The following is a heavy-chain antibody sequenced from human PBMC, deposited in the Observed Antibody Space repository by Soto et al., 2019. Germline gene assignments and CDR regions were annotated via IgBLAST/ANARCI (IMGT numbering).Heavy chain of an antibody. J-gene: IGHJ4*02. Sequence: GGSLRLSCAASGFTFSSYSMNWVRQAPGKGLEWVSSISSSSSYIYYADSVKGRFTISRDNAKNSLYLQMNSLRAEDTAVYYCARDSAAVAGTADYWGQGTLVTVSS. CDR1: GFTFSSYS. CDR2: ISSSSSYI. D-gene: IGHD6-19*01. CDR3: ARDSAAVAGTADY. V-gene: IGHV3-21*01.